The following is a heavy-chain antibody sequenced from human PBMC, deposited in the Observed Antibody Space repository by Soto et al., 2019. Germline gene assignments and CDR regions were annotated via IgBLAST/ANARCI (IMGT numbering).Heavy chain of an antibody. CDR1: GGSISCYY. CDR2: IYTSGST. Sequence: SETLSLTCTVSGGSISCYYWSWIRQPAGKGLEWIGRIYTSGSTNYNPSLKSRVTMSVDTSKTQFSLKLSSVTAADTAIYYCARDSSGYYYLFDYWGQGTLVTVSS. V-gene: IGHV4-4*07. J-gene: IGHJ4*02. CDR3: ARDSSGYYYLFDY. D-gene: IGHD3-22*01.